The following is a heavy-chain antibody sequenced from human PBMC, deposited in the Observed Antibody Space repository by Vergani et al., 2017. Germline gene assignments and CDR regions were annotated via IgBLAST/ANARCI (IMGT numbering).Heavy chain of an antibody. J-gene: IGHJ6*03. Sequence: QVQLVESGGNVVQSGTSLRLSCAASGFSFGSYGMHWVRQSPGKGLEWVAVISNDGGNKYYADSVKGRFTIYKDNTVDMLSLQMNSLRPDDTAVYYCARVNGYCSSTSCPYEVSNYYYYMDVWGKGTTVTVSS. CDR3: ARVNGYCSSTSCPYEVSNYYYYMDV. V-gene: IGHV3-30*03. D-gene: IGHD2-2*03. CDR2: ISNDGGNK. CDR1: GFSFGSYG.